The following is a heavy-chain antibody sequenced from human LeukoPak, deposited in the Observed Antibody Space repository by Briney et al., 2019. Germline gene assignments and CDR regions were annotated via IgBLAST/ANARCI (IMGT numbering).Heavy chain of an antibody. CDR1: GFTFSSYA. D-gene: IGHD3-3*01. J-gene: IGHJ4*02. CDR2: ISGSGGST. CDR3: AKGDFWSGYSY. V-gene: IGHV3-23*01. Sequence: GGSLRLSCAASGFTFSSYAMSWVRQAPGKGLEWVSAISGSGGSTYYADSVKGRFTTSRDNSKNTLYLQMNSLRAEDTAVYYCAKGDFWSGYSYWGQGTLVTVSS.